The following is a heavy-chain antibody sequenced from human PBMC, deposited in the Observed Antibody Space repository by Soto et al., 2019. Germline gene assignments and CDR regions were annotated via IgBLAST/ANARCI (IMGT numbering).Heavy chain of an antibody. D-gene: IGHD3-9*01. CDR2: ISYDGSNK. V-gene: IGHV3-30-3*01. CDR1: GFTFSSYA. J-gene: IGHJ6*02. Sequence: PGGSLRLSCAASGFTFSSYAMHWVRQAPGKGLEWVGVISYDGSNKYYADSVKGRFTISRDNSKNTLYLQMNSLRAEDTAVYYCAGDRRETGSLYGMEVWGQGTTVTVSS. CDR3: AGDRRETGSLYGMEV.